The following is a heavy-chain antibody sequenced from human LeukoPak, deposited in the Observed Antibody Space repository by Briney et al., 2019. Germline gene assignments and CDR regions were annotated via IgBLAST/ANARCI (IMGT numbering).Heavy chain of an antibody. CDR3: TTQAFGSGYT. J-gene: IGHJ4*02. CDR1: GSPFSSYG. D-gene: IGHD3-22*01. CDR2: IKTKTDGGTT. V-gene: IGHV3-15*01. Sequence: KPGGSLRLSCAASGSPFSSYGIHWVRQAPGKGLEWVGRIKTKTDGGTTDYAAPVKGRFTISRDDSKNTLFLQMSSLKTEDTAVYYCTTQAFGSGYTWGQGTLVTVSS.